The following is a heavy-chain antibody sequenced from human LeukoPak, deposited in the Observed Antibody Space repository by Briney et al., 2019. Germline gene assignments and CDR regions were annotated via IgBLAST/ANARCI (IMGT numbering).Heavy chain of an antibody. D-gene: IGHD5/OR15-5a*01. CDR1: GFTFSSYA. Sequence: GGSLRLSCAASGFTFSSYAMSWVRQAPGRGLEWVSAISGRGGSTHYADSVKGRFTISRDNSKNSLYLQMSSLRSEDTALYYCAKDKLEGYSFYEGGIYYYYYYGMDVWGQGTTVTVSS. CDR3: AKDKLEGYSFYEGGIYYYYYYGMDV. J-gene: IGHJ6*02. CDR2: ISGRGGST. V-gene: IGHV3-23*01.